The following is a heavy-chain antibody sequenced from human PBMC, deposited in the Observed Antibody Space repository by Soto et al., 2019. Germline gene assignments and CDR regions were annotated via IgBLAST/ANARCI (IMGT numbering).Heavy chain of an antibody. J-gene: IGHJ4*02. CDR1: GYTFTSYY. Sequence: QVQLVQSGAEVKKPGASVKVSCKASGYTFTSYYMHWVRQGPGQGLEWMGIINPSGGSTSYAQKCQGRVTMIRDTSTSTVYMELSSLRSEDTAVYYCARVADAYGDYEGDYGGQGTLVTVSS. CDR3: ARVADAYGDYEGDY. CDR2: INPSGGST. V-gene: IGHV1-46*01. D-gene: IGHD4-17*01.